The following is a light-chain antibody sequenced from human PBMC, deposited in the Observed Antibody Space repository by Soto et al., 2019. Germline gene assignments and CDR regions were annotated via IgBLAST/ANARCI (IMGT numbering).Light chain of an antibody. CDR3: SSYTASGTYV. J-gene: IGLJ1*01. CDR1: SSDVGYYNY. Sequence: QSVLTQPASVSGSPGQSITISCTGTSSDVGYYNYVSWYQQHPGKAPKLMIYDVSNRPSGISNRFSGSKSGNTASLTISGLQAEDEADYYCSSYTASGTYVFATGTKVTV. CDR2: DVS. V-gene: IGLV2-14*03.